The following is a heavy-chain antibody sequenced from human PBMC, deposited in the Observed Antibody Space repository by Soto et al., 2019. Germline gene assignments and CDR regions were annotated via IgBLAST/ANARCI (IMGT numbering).Heavy chain of an antibody. CDR2: INAGNGNT. J-gene: IGHJ4*02. CDR1: GYTFTSYA. V-gene: IGHV1-3*01. D-gene: IGHD4-17*01. Sequence: ASVKVSCKASGYTFTSYAMHWVRQAPGQRLEWMGWINAGNGNTKYSQKFQGRVTITRDTSASTAYMELRSLRSDDTAVYYCARDLHGDPDYWGQGTLVTVSS. CDR3: ARDLHGDPDY.